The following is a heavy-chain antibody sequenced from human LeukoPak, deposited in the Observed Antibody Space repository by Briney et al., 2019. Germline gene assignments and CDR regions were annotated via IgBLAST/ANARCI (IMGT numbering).Heavy chain of an antibody. CDR3: AREGYGDYVADY. Sequence: PGGSLRLSCAASGFTFSSYSMNWVRQAPGKGLEWVSSISSSSSYIYYADSVKGRFTISRDNAKNSLYLQMNSLRAEDTAVYYCAREGYGDYVADYWGQGTLVTASS. CDR1: GFTFSSYS. V-gene: IGHV3-21*01. CDR2: ISSSSSYI. J-gene: IGHJ4*02. D-gene: IGHD4-17*01.